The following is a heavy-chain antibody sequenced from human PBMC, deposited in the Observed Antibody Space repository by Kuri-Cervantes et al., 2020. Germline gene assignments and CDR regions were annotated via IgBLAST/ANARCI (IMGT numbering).Heavy chain of an antibody. D-gene: IGHD1-1*01. J-gene: IGHJ4*02. CDR3: ARGSLSSWNDGLYDS. V-gene: IGHV3-53*01. Sequence: GESLKISCAASGFTVSTNYMSWVRQAPGEGLECVSVIYTDGSTKYADSVQGRFTISRDSSKNTVYLQMNSLRAEDTAVYYCARGSLSSWNDGLYDSWGQGTLVTVSS. CDR2: IYTDGST. CDR1: GFTVSTNY.